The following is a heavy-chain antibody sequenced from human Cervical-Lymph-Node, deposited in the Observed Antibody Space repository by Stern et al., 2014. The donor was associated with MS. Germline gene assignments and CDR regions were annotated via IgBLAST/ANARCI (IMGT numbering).Heavy chain of an antibody. J-gene: IGHJ5*02. CDR2: INTSSGVT. CDR1: GYSFTTYY. Sequence: QLVQSGAEVRKPGASVKVSCKASGYSFTTYYMHWVRQAPGQGLEWMGIINTSSGVTSYAQKFQGRVTLTRDTSTSTVHMELSSPRSEDTAVYYCARGESTLTGYLRVYNWLDPWGQGTLVTVSS. CDR3: ARGESTLTGYLRVYNWLDP. V-gene: IGHV1-46*01. D-gene: IGHD3-9*01.